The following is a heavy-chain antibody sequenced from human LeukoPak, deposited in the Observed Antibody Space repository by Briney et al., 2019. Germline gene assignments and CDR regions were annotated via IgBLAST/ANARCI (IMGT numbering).Heavy chain of an antibody. D-gene: IGHD3-10*02. V-gene: IGHV3-21*01. CDR3: AELGITMIGGV. Sequence: GGSLRLSCAASGFTFSDYTMNWVRQAPGKGLEWVSSISSSSSYIFYADSVKGRFTISRDNAKNSLYLQMNSLRAEDTAVYYCAELGITMIGGVWGKGTTVTISS. CDR1: GFTFSDYT. CDR2: ISSSSSYI. J-gene: IGHJ6*04.